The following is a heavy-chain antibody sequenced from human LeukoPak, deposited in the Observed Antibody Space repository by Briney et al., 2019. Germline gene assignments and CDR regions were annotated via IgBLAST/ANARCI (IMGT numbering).Heavy chain of an antibody. CDR1: GFTFSDYY. J-gene: IGHJ4*02. V-gene: IGHV3-7*01. Sequence: GGSLRLSCAASGFTFSDYYMSWIRQAPGKGLEWVANIKQDGSEKRYVDPMKGRFTISRDNAKNSLYLQMNSLRAEDTGVYYCVRAPATNEWRCMDYWGQGTLVTVSS. CDR3: VRAPATNEWRCMDY. CDR2: IKQDGSEK. D-gene: IGHD2-8*02.